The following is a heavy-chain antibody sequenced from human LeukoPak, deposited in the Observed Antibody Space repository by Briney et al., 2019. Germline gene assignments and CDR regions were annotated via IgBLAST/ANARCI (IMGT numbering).Heavy chain of an antibody. V-gene: IGHV1-18*01. CDR1: GYTFTSYG. D-gene: IGHD2-2*01. Sequence: GASVKVSYKASGYTFTSYGISWVRQAPGQGLEWMGWISAYNGNTNYAQKLQGRVTMTTDTSTSTAYMELRSLRSDDTAVYYCARRYCSSTSCYEGADYWGQGTLVTVSS. J-gene: IGHJ4*02. CDR3: ARRYCSSTSCYEGADY. CDR2: ISAYNGNT.